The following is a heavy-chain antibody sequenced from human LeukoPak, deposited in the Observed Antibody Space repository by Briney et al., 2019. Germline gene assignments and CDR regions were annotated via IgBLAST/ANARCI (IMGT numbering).Heavy chain of an antibody. Sequence: GASVKVSCKASGGTFSSYAISWVRQAPGQGLEWMGGIIPIFGTANYAQKFQGRVTITADESTSTAYMELSSLRSEDTAVYYCARREIIKGVVTAIPGLDPWGQGTLVTVSS. CDR2: IIPIFGTA. D-gene: IGHD2-21*02. J-gene: IGHJ5*02. CDR1: GGTFSSYA. V-gene: IGHV1-69*13. CDR3: ARREIIKGVVTAIPGLDP.